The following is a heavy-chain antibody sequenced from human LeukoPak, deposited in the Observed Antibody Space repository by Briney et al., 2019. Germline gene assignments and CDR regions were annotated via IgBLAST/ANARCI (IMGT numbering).Heavy chain of an antibody. J-gene: IGHJ4*02. CDR2: IRYDGSNK. Sequence: QTGGSLRLSCAASGFTFSSYSMHWVRQAPGKGLEWVAFIRYDGSNKYYADSVKGRFTISRDNSKNTLYLQMNSLRAEDTAVYYCAKGRGGRQYSSTSCFDYWGQGTLVTVSS. D-gene: IGHD2-2*01. CDR3: AKGRGGRQYSSTSCFDY. CDR1: GFTFSSYS. V-gene: IGHV3-30*02.